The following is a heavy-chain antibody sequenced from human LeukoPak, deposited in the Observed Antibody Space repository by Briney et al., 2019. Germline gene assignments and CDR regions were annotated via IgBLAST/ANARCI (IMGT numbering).Heavy chain of an antibody. V-gene: IGHV1-18*01. Sequence: ASVKVSCKASGYTFTSYGISWVRQAPGQGLEWMGWISAYNGNTNYAQKLQGRVTMTTDTSTSTAYMELRSLRSDDTAVYYCAAVQYCSSTSCYRELDYYYYYMDVWGKGTTVTVSS. CDR1: GYTFTSYG. J-gene: IGHJ6*03. CDR2: ISAYNGNT. D-gene: IGHD2-2*02. CDR3: AAVQYCSSTSCYRELDYYYYYMDV.